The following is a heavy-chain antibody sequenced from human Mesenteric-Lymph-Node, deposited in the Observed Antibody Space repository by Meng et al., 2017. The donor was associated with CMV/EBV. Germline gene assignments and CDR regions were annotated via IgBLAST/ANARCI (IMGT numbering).Heavy chain of an antibody. D-gene: IGHD6-19*01. CDR1: GFTFSNYG. Sequence: GGSLRLSCAASGFTFSNYGMHSVRQAPGKGLEWVANIKQDGSEKNYVDSVKGRFTISRDNAKNSLYLQLNSLRVEDTAVYYCARAGGYSSGWALWGQGTLVTVSS. V-gene: IGHV3-7*01. J-gene: IGHJ4*02. CDR2: IKQDGSEK. CDR3: ARAGGYSSGWAL.